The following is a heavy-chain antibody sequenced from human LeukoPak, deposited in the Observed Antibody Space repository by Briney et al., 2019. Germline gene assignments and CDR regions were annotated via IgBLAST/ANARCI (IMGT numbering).Heavy chain of an antibody. J-gene: IGHJ4*02. V-gene: IGHV1-2*02. CDR2: INPNSGGT. D-gene: IGHD3-10*01. Sequence: ASVKVSCKASGYTFTGYYMHWVRQAPGQGLEWMGWINPNSGGTNYAQKFQGRVTMTRDTSISTAYMELSSLRSDDTAVYYCARGWTYHYGSGTYYSSASPLDFCRQGTLVTVSS. CDR3: ARGWTYHYGSGTYYSSASPLDF. CDR1: GYTFTGYY.